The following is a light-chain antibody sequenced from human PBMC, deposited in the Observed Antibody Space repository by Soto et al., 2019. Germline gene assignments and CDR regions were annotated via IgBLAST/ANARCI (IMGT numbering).Light chain of an antibody. CDR1: QSISSW. Sequence: DLQMTQFPSTLSASVGDRVTLTCRASQSISSWLAWYQQKPGKAPKLLIYDASSLESGVPSRFSGSGSGTEFTLTISSLQPDDFATYYCQQYNSYWTFGQGTKVDIK. CDR2: DAS. CDR3: QQYNSYWT. V-gene: IGKV1-5*01. J-gene: IGKJ1*01.